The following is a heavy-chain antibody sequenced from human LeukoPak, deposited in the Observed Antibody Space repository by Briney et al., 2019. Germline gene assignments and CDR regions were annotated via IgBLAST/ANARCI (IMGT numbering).Heavy chain of an antibody. D-gene: IGHD3-10*01. Sequence: GSLRLSCAASGFTFSSYGMHWVRQAPGKGLEWVAVISYDGSNKYYADSVKGRFTISRDNSKNTLYLQMNSLRAEDTAVYYCAKDHGSGSYPNWFDPWGQGTLVTVSS. CDR1: GFTFSSYG. CDR3: AKDHGSGSYPNWFDP. CDR2: ISYDGSNK. J-gene: IGHJ5*02. V-gene: IGHV3-30*18.